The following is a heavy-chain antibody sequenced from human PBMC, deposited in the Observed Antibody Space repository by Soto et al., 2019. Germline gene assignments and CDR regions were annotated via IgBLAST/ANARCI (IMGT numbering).Heavy chain of an antibody. CDR1: GGSISSSSYY. CDR2: IYYSGST. Sequence: QLQESGPGLVKPSETLSLTCTVSGGSISSSSYYWGWIRQPPGKGLEWIGSIYYSGSTYYNPSLKSRVTISVDTSKNQFSRKLSSVTAADTAVYYCARQQWLVMEVWFDPWGQVTMVTVSS. CDR3: ARQQWLVMEVWFDP. V-gene: IGHV4-39*01. J-gene: IGHJ5*02. D-gene: IGHD6-19*01.